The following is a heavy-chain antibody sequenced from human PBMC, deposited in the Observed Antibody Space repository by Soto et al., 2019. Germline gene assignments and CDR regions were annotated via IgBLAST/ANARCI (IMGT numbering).Heavy chain of an antibody. CDR2: ISSSSSYT. CDR1: GFTFSDYY. D-gene: IGHD3-10*02. J-gene: IGHJ4*02. CDR3: ACSPSTYMNYFDY. V-gene: IGHV3-11*06. Sequence: PGGSLRLSCAASGFTFSDYYMSWIRQAPGKGLEWVSYISSSSSYTNYADSVKGRFTISRDNAKNSLYLQMNSLRAEDTAVYYCACSPSTYMNYFDYWGQGTLVTVSS.